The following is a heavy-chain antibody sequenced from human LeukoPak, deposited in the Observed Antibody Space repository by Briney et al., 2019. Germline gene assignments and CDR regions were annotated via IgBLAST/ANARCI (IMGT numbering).Heavy chain of an antibody. CDR3: ARDLSPLLGAFDI. CDR1: GGSISSGGYY. D-gene: IGHD2/OR15-2a*01. J-gene: IGHJ3*02. Sequence: PSETLSPTCTVSGGSISSGGYYWSWIRQHPGKGLEWIGYIYYSGSTYYNPSLKSRVTISVDTSKNQFSLKLSSVTAADTAVYYCARDLSPLLGAFDIWGQGTMVTVSS. V-gene: IGHV4-31*03. CDR2: IYYSGST.